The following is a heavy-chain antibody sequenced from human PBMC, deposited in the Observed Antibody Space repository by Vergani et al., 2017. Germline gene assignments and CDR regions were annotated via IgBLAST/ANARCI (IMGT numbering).Heavy chain of an antibody. CDR2: ISGSGGST. V-gene: IGHV3-23*01. D-gene: IGHD4-17*01. J-gene: IGHJ4*02. CDR1: GFTFSSYA. CDR3: ASYGDYDVGE. Sequence: EVQLLESGGGLVQPGGSLRLSCAASGFTFSSYAMSWVRQAPGKGLEWVSAISGSGGSTYYADSVKGRFTISRDNAKNSLYLQMNSLRAEDTAVYYCASYGDYDVGEWGQGTLVTVSS.